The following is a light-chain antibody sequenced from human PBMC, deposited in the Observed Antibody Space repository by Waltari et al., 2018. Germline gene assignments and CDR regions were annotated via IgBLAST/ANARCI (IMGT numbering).Light chain of an antibody. Sequence: DIQMTQSPSTLSASVGDGVTLTCRASQNINSWLAWYQQKPGKAPNLLISKSSTLESGVPSKFSGRGSGTEFTLTITNLQPDDFATYYCQQYHSSSLSFGGGTKVEI. V-gene: IGKV1-5*03. J-gene: IGKJ4*01. CDR1: QNINSW. CDR3: QQYHSSSLS. CDR2: KSS.